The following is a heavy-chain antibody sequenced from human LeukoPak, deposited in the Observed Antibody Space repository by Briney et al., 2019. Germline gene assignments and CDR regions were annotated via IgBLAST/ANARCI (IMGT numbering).Heavy chain of an antibody. Sequence: SETLFLTCTVSGGSISSYYWSWIRQPPGKGLEWIGYIYYSGSTNYNPSLKSRVTISVDTSKNQFSLKLSSVTAAGTAVYYCARHGRSQAYYYDSSGYTPFAYWGQGTLVTVSS. J-gene: IGHJ4*02. D-gene: IGHD3-22*01. CDR2: IYYSGST. V-gene: IGHV4-59*08. CDR3: ARHGRSQAYYYDSSGYTPFAY. CDR1: GGSISSYY.